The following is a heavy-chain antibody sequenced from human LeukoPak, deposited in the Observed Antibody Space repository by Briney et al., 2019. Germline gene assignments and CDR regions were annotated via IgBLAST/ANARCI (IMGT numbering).Heavy chain of an antibody. J-gene: IGHJ5*02. CDR1: GYTFTGYY. V-gene: IGHV1-2*02. CDR3: ARDEREYASLA. CDR2: INPNSGGI. D-gene: IGHD1-1*01. Sequence: ASVKVSCKASGYTFTGYYMHWVRQASGQGLEWMGWINPNSGGIDYAQKFQGRVTMTRDTSITTAYMELSRLRSDDTAVYYCARDEREYASLAWGQGTLVTVSS.